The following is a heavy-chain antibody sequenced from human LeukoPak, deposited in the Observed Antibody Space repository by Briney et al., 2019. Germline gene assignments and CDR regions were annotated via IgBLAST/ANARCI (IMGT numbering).Heavy chain of an antibody. CDR2: MNPNSGNT. CDR3: ARGKGRIAARYNWFDP. Sequence: ASVKVSCKASGGTFSSYAINWVRQATGQGLEWMGWMNPNSGNTGYAQKFQGRVTMTRNTSISTAYMELSSLRSEDTAVYYCARGKGRIAARYNWFDPWGQGTLVTVSS. V-gene: IGHV1-8*02. CDR1: GGTFSSYA. J-gene: IGHJ5*02. D-gene: IGHD6-6*01.